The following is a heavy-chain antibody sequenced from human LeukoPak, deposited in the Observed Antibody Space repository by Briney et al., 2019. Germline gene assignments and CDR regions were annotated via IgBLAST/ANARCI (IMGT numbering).Heavy chain of an antibody. V-gene: IGHV1-69*13. J-gene: IGHJ4*02. CDR3: ARAIVGASIVPGSFDY. CDR2: IIPIFGTA. Sequence: SVKVSCKPSGYTFTGYYIHWVRQAPGQGLEWMGGIIPIFGTANYAQKFQGRVTITADESTSTAYMELSSLRSEDTAVYYCARAIVGASIVPGSFDYWGQGTLVTVSS. CDR1: GYTFTGYY. D-gene: IGHD1-26*01.